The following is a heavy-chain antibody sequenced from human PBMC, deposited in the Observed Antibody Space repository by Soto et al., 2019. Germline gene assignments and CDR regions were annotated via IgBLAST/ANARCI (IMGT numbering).Heavy chain of an antibody. CDR1: GFTLSKARMG. Sequence: QVTLKESGPVLVKPTETLTLTCTVSGFTLSKARMGMSWIRQPPGKALEWLAHIFWNDERSYNTSLKSRLTISRDTSKSQVVLTMTNVDPVDTGTYFCARALREELPIYYFDSWGQGTLVTVSS. J-gene: IGHJ4*02. CDR2: IFWNDER. CDR3: ARALREELPIYYFDS. V-gene: IGHV2-26*01. D-gene: IGHD1-7*01.